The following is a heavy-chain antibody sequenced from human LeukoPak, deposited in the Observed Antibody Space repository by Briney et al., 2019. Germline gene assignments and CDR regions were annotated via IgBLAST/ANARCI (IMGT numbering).Heavy chain of an antibody. V-gene: IGHV3-30*02. CDR1: GFTFSSYG. CDR3: ARVQYSNFGYYYYMDV. D-gene: IGHD4-11*01. J-gene: IGHJ6*03. CDR2: IRYDGSNK. Sequence: GGSLRLSCAASGFTFSSYGMHWVRQAPGKGPEWVAFIRYDGSNKYYADSVKGRFTISRDNSKNTLYLQMNSLRSEDTAVYYCARVQYSNFGYYYYMDVWGKGTTVTVSS.